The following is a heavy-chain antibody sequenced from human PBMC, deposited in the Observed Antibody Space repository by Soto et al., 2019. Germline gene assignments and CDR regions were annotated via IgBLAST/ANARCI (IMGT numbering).Heavy chain of an antibody. Sequence: SETLSLTCAVYGGSFSGYYWSWIRQPPGKGLEWIGEINHSGSTNYNPSLKSRVTISVDTSKNQFSLKLSSVTAADTAVYYCARLVERQCLNQWGQGTLVTVSS. CDR1: GGSFSGYY. V-gene: IGHV4-34*01. J-gene: IGHJ4*02. CDR2: INHSGST. D-gene: IGHD2-2*01. CDR3: ARLVERQCLNQ.